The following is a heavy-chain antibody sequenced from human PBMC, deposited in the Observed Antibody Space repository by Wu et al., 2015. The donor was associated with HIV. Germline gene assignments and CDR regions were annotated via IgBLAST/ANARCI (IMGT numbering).Heavy chain of an antibody. Sequence: QVHLVQSGAEVKEPGASVKVSCEAAGYIFNDYEINWLRQVPGQGLECVGWLNPGNGYSGLTSKFQGRVSVTRNNSINTAYMELTNLRFEDTAVYYCARLGDSGNNYGAPLDYWGQGTPVLVSS. CDR2: LNPGNGYS. V-gene: IGHV1-8*02. CDR3: ARLGDSGNNYGAPLDY. CDR1: GYIFNDYE. D-gene: IGHD2-21*02. J-gene: IGHJ4*02.